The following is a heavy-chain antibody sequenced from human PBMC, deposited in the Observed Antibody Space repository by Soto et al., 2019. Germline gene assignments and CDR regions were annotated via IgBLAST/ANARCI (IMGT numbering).Heavy chain of an antibody. V-gene: IGHV1-69*01. J-gene: IGHJ6*02. D-gene: IGHD2-8*02. CDR1: GGTFSIYG. CDR3: ATSVGIAPTGEDGMDV. Sequence: QVQLVQSGAEVKKTGSSVKVSCKASGGTFSIYGFSWVRQAPGQGPEWIGGIIPILTTPNYAQKFKGRVTIVADETTTMVYMELSSLKFEDTAVYYCATSVGIAPTGEDGMDVWGQGTSVTVSS. CDR2: IIPILTTP.